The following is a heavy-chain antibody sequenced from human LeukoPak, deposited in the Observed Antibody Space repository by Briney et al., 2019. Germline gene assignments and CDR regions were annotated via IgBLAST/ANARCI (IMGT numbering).Heavy chain of an antibody. V-gene: IGHV3-23*01. D-gene: IGHD4-11*01. J-gene: IGHJ4*02. Sequence: GGSLRLSCAASGFTFSSYAMNWVRQSPGKGLEWVSTIRGSGSNTYYADSVKGRFTISRDNSKNTLYLQLNSLRAEDTAVYYCAKDGAAVTTGSYFDYWAQGTLVTVSS. CDR1: GFTFSSYA. CDR3: AKDGAAVTTGSYFDY. CDR2: IRGSGSNT.